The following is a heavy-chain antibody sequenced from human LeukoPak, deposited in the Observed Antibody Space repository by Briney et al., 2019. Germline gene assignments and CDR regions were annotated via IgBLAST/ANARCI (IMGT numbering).Heavy chain of an antibody. V-gene: IGHV3-30*03. Sequence: QSGGSLRLSCEGSGFTFDSYSMNWVRQAPGKGLEWVAVISYDGTYEYYANSVKGRFTISRDNSKNTLFLQMNSLRVEDTGVYYCARDRKVGYSFGDNYNMDVWGKGTTVTVSS. CDR3: ARDRKVGYSFGDNYNMDV. D-gene: IGHD5-18*01. CDR1: GFTFDSYS. J-gene: IGHJ6*03. CDR2: ISYDGTYE.